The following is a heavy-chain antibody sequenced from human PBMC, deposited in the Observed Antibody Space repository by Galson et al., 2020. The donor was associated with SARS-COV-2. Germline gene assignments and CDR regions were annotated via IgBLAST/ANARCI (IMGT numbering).Heavy chain of an antibody. CDR1: GFTFGIYA. Sequence: GGSLRLSCAASGFTFGIYAMNWVRQAPGKGLEWVSSISSSSTYIKYGDSVRGRFTISRDNAKNSLYLQMNSLRAEDTAVYYCASDLAMYNSRAYPLIDHWGQGTLVTVSS. V-gene: IGHV3-21*01. D-gene: IGHD3-22*01. CDR3: ASDLAMYNSRAYPLIDH. CDR2: ISSSSTYI. J-gene: IGHJ4*02.